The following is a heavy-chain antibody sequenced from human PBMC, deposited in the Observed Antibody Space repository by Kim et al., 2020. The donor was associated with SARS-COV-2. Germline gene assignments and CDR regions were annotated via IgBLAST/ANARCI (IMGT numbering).Heavy chain of an antibody. CDR3: AKDMRGELGYYYGMDV. D-gene: IGHD1-26*01. CDR1: GFTFSSYG. Sequence: GGSLRLSCAASGFTFSSYGMHWVRQAPGKGLEWVAVIWYDGSNKYYADSVKGRFTISRDNSKNTLYLQMNSLRAEDTAVYYCAKDMRGELGYYYGMDVWGQGTTVTVSS. V-gene: IGHV3-33*06. CDR2: IWYDGSNK. J-gene: IGHJ6*02.